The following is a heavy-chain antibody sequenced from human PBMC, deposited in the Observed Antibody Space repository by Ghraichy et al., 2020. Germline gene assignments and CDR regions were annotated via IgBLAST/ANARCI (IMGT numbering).Heavy chain of an antibody. CDR2: IRYGGNNK. CDR3: AKDRRVTTMIWYFDL. D-gene: IGHD4-17*01. V-gene: IGHV3-30*02. CDR1: GFTFSNYG. J-gene: IGHJ2*01. Sequence: GGSLRLSCAASGFTFSNYGMHWVRQAPGKGLEWVAFIRYGGNNKYYADSVKGRFTISRDNSKNTLYLQMNSLRAEDTAVYYCAKDRRVTTMIWYFDLWGRGTLVSVFS.